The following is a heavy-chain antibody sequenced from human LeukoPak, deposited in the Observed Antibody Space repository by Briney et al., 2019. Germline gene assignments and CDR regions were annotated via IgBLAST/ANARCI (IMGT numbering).Heavy chain of an antibody. V-gene: IGHV1-2*02. CDR1: GYTFTGYY. CDR2: INPNSGGT. Sequence: ASVKVSCKASGYTFTGYYMHWVRQAPGQGLEWMGWINPNSGGTNYAQKFQGRVTTTRDTSISTAYIELSKLRSDDTAVYYCARDGGNYYDSSGHYWGQGTLVTVSS. J-gene: IGHJ4*02. CDR3: ARDGGNYYDSSGHY. D-gene: IGHD3-22*01.